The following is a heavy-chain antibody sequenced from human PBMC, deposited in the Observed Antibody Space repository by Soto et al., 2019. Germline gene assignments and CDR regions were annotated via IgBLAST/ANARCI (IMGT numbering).Heavy chain of an antibody. J-gene: IGHJ5*02. Sequence: QVQLVQSGAEVKKPGSSVKVSCKASGGTFSSYTISWVRQAPGQGLEWMGRIIPILGIANYAQKFQGRVTITADKSTSTAYMELSSLRSEDTAVYYCARQYYYGSGSYTWFDPWGQGTLVTVSS. CDR3: ARQYYYGSGSYTWFDP. V-gene: IGHV1-69*02. CDR1: GGTFSSYT. CDR2: IIPILGIA. D-gene: IGHD3-10*01.